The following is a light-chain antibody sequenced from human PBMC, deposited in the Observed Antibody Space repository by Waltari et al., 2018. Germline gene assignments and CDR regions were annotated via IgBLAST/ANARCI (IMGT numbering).Light chain of an antibody. J-gene: IGLJ2*01. Sequence: QSALTQPASVSGSPGQSITISCTGTSSDVGGYNSVSWYQQHPGKAPKLMLYDVSKRPSGVSNRFSGSKSGNTASLTISGLQAEDEADYYCSSYTSSSTLVFGGGTKLTVL. CDR3: SSYTSSSTLV. CDR1: SSDVGGYNS. CDR2: DVS. V-gene: IGLV2-14*01.